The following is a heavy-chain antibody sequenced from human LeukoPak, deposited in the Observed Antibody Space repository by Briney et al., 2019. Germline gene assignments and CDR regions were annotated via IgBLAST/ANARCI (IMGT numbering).Heavy chain of an antibody. J-gene: IGHJ4*02. CDR3: ARDRAYDSSGNPMFNH. CDR1: GYTLADFH. CDR2: LNPHIGAT. Sequence: ASVKVSCKASGYTLADFHIQWVRQAPGHGLEGMGTLNPHIGATHYAQKFRGRVTMTRDTSVNTAYMELSSLTSDDTAVYFCARDRAYDSSGNPMFNHWGQGTLVTVSS. V-gene: IGHV1-2*02. D-gene: IGHD3-22*01.